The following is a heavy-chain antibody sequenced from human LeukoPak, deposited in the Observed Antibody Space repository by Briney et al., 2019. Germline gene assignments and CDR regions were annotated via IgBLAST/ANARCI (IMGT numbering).Heavy chain of an antibody. J-gene: IGHJ5*02. CDR3: AIPSSES. Sequence: AAVKVSCKVSGYTLTELSMHWVRQAPGKGLEWMGGFDPEDGETIYAQKFQGRVTMTEETSTDTAYMELSSLRSEDTAVYYCAIPSSESWGQGTLVTVSS. V-gene: IGHV1-24*01. D-gene: IGHD6-6*01. CDR2: FDPEDGET. CDR1: GYTLTELS.